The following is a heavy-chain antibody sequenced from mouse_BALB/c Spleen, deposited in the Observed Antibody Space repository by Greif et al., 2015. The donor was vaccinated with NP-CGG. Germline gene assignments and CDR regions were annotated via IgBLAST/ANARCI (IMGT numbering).Heavy chain of an antibody. D-gene: IGHD4-1*01. CDR2: IYPGSGNT. CDR1: GYTFTDYY. CDR3: ARRTGTEAMDY. V-gene: IGHV1-84*02. J-gene: IGHJ4*01. Sequence: QVQLKESGPELVKPGASVKISCKASGYTFTDYYINWVKQKPGQGLERIGWIYPGSGNTKYNEKFKGKATLTVDTSSSTAYMQLSSLTSEDTAVYFCARRTGTEAMDYWGQGTPVTVSS.